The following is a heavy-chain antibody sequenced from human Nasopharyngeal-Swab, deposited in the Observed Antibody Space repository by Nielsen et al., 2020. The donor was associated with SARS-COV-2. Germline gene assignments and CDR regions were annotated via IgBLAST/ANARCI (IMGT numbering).Heavy chain of an antibody. CDR2: IYWDDDK. D-gene: IGHD6-6*01. CDR3: AHRRYSGYYFDY. Sequence: WIRQPPGKALEWLALIYWDDDKRYSPSLKSRLTITKDTSKNQVVLTMTNMDPVDTATYYCAHRRYSGYYFDYWGQGTLVTVSS. V-gene: IGHV2-5*02. J-gene: IGHJ4*02.